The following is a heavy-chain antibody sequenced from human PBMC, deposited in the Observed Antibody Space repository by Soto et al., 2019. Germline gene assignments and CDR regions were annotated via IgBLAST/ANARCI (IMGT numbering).Heavy chain of an antibody. CDR1: GYTFNSYG. V-gene: IGHV1-18*01. CDR3: ARGSIAVITRLCY. CDR2: INPYNGNT. Sequence: QVLLVQSGPEIKKPGASVKVSCKASGYTFNSYGITWVRQAPGQGLEWMGWINPYNGNTNFAQKLQERLTMTSATATIAASMELATLRSAATALYCSARGSIAVITRLCYWGQGTLVNFS. D-gene: IGHD3-16*01. J-gene: IGHJ4*02.